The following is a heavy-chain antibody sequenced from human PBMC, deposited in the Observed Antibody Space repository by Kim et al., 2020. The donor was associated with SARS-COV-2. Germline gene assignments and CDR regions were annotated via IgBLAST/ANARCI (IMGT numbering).Heavy chain of an antibody. Sequence: GGSLRLSCAVSEFTFSDYWMTWVRQAPGKGLEWVANIKHDGSEKYYVGSVKGRFTISRDNAKNSLYLQMNSLRAEDTAMYYCARGEGKIAEVVGANDYWGQGTLVTVSS. J-gene: IGHJ4*02. CDR2: IKHDGSEK. D-gene: IGHD2-15*01. CDR1: EFTFSDYW. CDR3: ARGEGKIAEVVGANDY. V-gene: IGHV3-7*03.